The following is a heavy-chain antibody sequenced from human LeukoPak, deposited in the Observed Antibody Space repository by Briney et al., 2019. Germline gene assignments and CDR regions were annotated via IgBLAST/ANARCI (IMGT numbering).Heavy chain of an antibody. V-gene: IGHV1-18*04. CDR1: GYTFTGYY. Sequence: ASVKVSCKASGYTFTGYYMHWVRQAPGQGLEWMGWISAYNGNTNYAQKLQGRVTMTTDTSTSTAYMELRSLRSDDTAVYYCAKSGSYFVSDFDYWGQGTLVTVSS. CDR2: ISAYNGNT. D-gene: IGHD1-26*01. CDR3: AKSGSYFVSDFDY. J-gene: IGHJ4*02.